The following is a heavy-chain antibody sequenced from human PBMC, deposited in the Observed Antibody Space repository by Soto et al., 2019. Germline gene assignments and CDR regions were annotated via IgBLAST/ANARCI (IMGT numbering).Heavy chain of an antibody. CDR2: IVVDSNTA. Sequence: QVVLLQSGAEVKEPGSSVRVSCQVSGSTFNNFAFSLVRQAPGHGPEWMGGIVVDSNTAEYSQRFQDRVTITADTSTDTLYMELGSLTFEDTAVYYCARAIKRWEVNYSFDFWGQGTLVTVSS. J-gene: IGHJ4*02. D-gene: IGHD1-26*01. CDR1: GSTFNNFA. CDR3: ARAIKRWEVNYSFDF. V-gene: IGHV1-69*06.